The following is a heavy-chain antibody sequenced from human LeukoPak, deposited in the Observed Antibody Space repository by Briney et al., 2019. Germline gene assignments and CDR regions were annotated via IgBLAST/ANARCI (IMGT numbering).Heavy chain of an antibody. D-gene: IGHD1-26*01. CDR3: AREYSGSYYEPHDAFDI. V-gene: IGHV3-21*01. J-gene: IGHJ3*02. CDR1: TFKNYA. CDR2: SSSSSSYI. Sequence: GGSLRLSXAITFKNYAVSWVRQAPGKGLEWVSSSSSSSSYIYYAYSVKGRFTISRDNAKNSLYLQMNSLRAEDTAVYYCAREYSGSYYEPHDAFDIWGQGTMVTVSS.